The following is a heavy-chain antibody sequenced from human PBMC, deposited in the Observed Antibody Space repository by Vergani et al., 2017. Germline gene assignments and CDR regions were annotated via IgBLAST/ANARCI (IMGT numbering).Heavy chain of an antibody. CDR3: ARDRDLSGYGWDPWLVRYYFDY. J-gene: IGHJ4*02. V-gene: IGHV4-4*07. D-gene: IGHD6-19*01. CDR1: GGPISSYY. CDR2: IYTSGST. Sequence: QVQLQESGPGLVKPSETLSLTCTVSGGPISSYYWSWIRQPAGKGLEWIGRIYTSGSTNYNPSLKSRVPMSVDTSKNQFSLKLSSVTAADTAVYYCARDRDLSGYGWDPWLVRYYFDYWGQGTLVTVSS.